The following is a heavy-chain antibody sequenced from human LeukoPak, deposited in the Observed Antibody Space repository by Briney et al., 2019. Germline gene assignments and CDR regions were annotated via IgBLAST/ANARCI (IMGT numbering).Heavy chain of an antibody. Sequence: PSETLSLTCTVFGGSISSRSYFWGWIRQPPGKGLEWIGSIYYSGSTYYNPSVKSRVTISVDTSKNQFSLKLNSVTAADTAVYYCAGQSSPELELRRAHFDYWGQGTLVTVSS. CDR2: IYYSGST. CDR3: AGQSSPELELRRAHFDY. CDR1: GGSISSRSYF. J-gene: IGHJ4*02. D-gene: IGHD1-7*01. V-gene: IGHV4-39*01.